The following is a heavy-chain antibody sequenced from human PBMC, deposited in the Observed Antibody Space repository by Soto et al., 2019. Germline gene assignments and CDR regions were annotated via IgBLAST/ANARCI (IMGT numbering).Heavy chain of an antibody. CDR1: GYTFTSYD. J-gene: IGHJ5*02. V-gene: IGHV1-8*01. D-gene: IGHD2-2*01. CDR2: MNPNSGNT. Sequence: ASVKVSCKASGYTFTSYDINWVRQATGQGLEWMGWMNPNSGNTGYAQKFQGRVTMTRNTSISTAYMELSSLRSEDTAVYYCARVKKYWSSTSCHIRFDPGGQGTLVTVSS. CDR3: ARVKKYWSSTSCHIRFDP.